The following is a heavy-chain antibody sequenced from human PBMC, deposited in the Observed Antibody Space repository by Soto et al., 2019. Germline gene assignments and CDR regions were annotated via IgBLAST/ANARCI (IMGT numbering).Heavy chain of an antibody. J-gene: IGHJ4*02. D-gene: IGHD2-21*02. CDR3: AHRPTSTDDFSFDY. V-gene: IGHV2-5*01. CDR1: GFSLTTSGVA. CDR2: FYWNDDK. Sequence: QITLTESGPTLVTPTQTLTLTCSFSGFSLTTSGVAVGWFRQPPGKAPEWLALFYWNDDKRYSPSLRSRLTVTGDSAKNPVVLTLAHVDPVDSGTYYCAHRPTSTDDFSFDYWGQGTLVTVSS.